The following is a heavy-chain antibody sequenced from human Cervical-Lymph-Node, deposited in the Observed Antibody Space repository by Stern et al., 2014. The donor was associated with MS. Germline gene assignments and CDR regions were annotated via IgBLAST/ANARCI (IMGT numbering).Heavy chain of an antibody. V-gene: IGHV3-74*02. CDR2: ITGDGTVS. J-gene: IGHJ4*02. D-gene: IGHD1-1*01. CDR3: ASAYRAS. CDR1: GFNFRTYW. Sequence: VQLVQSGGGIVQPGGSLILSCVASGFNFRTYWMHWVRQGPGKGLEWVSRITGDGTVSIYADSVGGRFTISRNNANNTMSLQLDNLRVEDTAIYYCASAYRASWGQGTLVTVST.